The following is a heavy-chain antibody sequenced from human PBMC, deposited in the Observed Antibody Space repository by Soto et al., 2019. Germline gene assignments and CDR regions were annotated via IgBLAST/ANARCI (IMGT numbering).Heavy chain of an antibody. D-gene: IGHD6-13*01. CDR1: GDSISSTNW. V-gene: IGHV4-4*02. CDR3: ARDRGIAAAGV. CDR2: IYHSGNT. Sequence: QVQLQESGPTLVKPSETLSLTCAVSGDSISSTNWWVWVRQPPGKGLEWIGEIYHSGNTNYNPSFKSRVTLSVDKSKNQFSLMLTSVTAADTAVYYCARDRGIAAAGVWGQGTLVTASS. J-gene: IGHJ4*02.